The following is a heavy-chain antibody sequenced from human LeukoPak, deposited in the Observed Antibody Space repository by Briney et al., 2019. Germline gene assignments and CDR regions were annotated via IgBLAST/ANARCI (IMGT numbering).Heavy chain of an antibody. CDR1: GFTFSDYY. CDR2: ISSSGSTI. J-gene: IGHJ4*02. CDR3: AKDVGREWELPFDY. V-gene: IGHV3-11*01. D-gene: IGHD1-26*01. Sequence: GGSLRLSCAASGFTFSDYYMSWIRQAPGKGLEWVSYISSSGSTIYYADSVKGRFTISRDNAKNSLYLQMNSLRAEDTAVYYCAKDVGREWELPFDYWGQGTLVTVSS.